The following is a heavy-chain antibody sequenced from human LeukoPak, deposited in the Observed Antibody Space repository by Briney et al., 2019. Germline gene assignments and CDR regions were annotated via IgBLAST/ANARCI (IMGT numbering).Heavy chain of an antibody. D-gene: IGHD5-18*01. V-gene: IGHV7-4-1*02. Sequence: GASVKVSCKASGYTFTSYAMNWVRQAPGQGLEWMGWINTNTGNPTYAQGFTGRFVFSLDTSVSTAYLQISSLKAEDTAIYYCARGGGYGRKYYFDNWGQGTLVTVSS. CDR1: GYTFTSYA. CDR3: ARGGGYGRKYYFDN. CDR2: INTNTGNP. J-gene: IGHJ4*02.